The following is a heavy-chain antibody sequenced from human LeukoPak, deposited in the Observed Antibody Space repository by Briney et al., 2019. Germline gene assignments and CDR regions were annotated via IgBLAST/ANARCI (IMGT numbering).Heavy chain of an antibody. CDR2: IYYSGST. CDR3: AGDVGTAMAALWDV. Sequence: SETLSLNCTVSGGSISSYYWSWIRQPPGKGLEWIGYIYYSGSTNYNPSLKSRVTISVDTSKNQFSLKLSSVTAADTAVYYCAGDVGTAMAALWDVWGQGTTVTVSS. V-gene: IGHV4-59*01. D-gene: IGHD5-18*01. J-gene: IGHJ6*02. CDR1: GGSISSYY.